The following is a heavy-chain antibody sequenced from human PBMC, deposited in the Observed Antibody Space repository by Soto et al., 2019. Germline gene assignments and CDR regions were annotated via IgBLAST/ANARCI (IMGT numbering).Heavy chain of an antibody. J-gene: IGHJ4*02. Sequence: TSETLSLTCTVSGVSITTYNFYWGWIRQTPGKGLEWIGSIYYGGNTYYNPSLESRVTISVDTSKSQFSLKMTSVTAADTAVYFCARLEGLATISYYFDFWGPGALVTVSS. V-gene: IGHV4-39*01. CDR1: GVSITTYNFY. D-gene: IGHD3-9*01. CDR3: ARLEGLATISYYFDF. CDR2: IYYGGNT.